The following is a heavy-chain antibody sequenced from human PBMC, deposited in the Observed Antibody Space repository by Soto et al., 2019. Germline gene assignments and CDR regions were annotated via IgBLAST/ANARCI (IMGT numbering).Heavy chain of an antibody. J-gene: IGHJ4*02. V-gene: IGHV1-2*02. Sequence: ASVKVSCKASGYTFTGYYMHWVRQAPGQGLEWMGWINPNSGGTNYAQKFQGGVTMTRETTISTAYMELSRLRSDDTAVYYCARADIAAADHHFDYWGQGTLVTVSS. CDR1: GYTFTGYY. CDR2: INPNSGGT. D-gene: IGHD6-13*01. CDR3: ARADIAAADHHFDY.